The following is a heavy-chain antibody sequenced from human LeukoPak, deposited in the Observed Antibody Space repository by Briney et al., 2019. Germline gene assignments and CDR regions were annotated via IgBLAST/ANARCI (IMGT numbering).Heavy chain of an antibody. CDR3: ARDFYDSSGYYLPMDDAFDI. D-gene: IGHD3-22*01. CDR1: GFTFSSYS. CDR2: ISSSSSTI. V-gene: IGHV3-48*02. J-gene: IGHJ3*02. Sequence: GGSLRLSCAAPGFTFSSYSMNWVRQAPGKGLEWVSYISSSSSTIYYADSVKGRFTISRDNAKNSLYLQMNSLRDEDTAVYYCARDFYDSSGYYLPMDDAFDIWGQGTMVTVSS.